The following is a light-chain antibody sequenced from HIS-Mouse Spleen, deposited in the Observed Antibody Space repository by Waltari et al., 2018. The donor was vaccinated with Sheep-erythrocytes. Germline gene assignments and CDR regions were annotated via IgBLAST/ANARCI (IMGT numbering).Light chain of an antibody. V-gene: IGLV2-11*01. J-gene: IGLJ3*02. Sequence: QSALTQPRSVSGSPGPSVTISCPGTSSDVGGYNYVSWYQQHPGKAPKLRIYDVSKRPSGVPDRFSGSKSGNTASLTISGLQAEDEADYYCCSYAGSYTWVFGGGTKLTVL. CDR1: SSDVGGYNY. CDR2: DVS. CDR3: CSYAGSYTWV.